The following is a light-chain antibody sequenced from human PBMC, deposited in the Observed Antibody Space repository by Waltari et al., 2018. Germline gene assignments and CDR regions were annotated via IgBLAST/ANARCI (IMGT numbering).Light chain of an antibody. CDR1: QSVASN. CDR3: QQYNKWPPGT. CDR2: GAS. V-gene: IGKV3-15*01. Sequence: EIVMTQSPATLSVSPGDSATLSCRASQSVASNLAWYQQKPGQAPRLLIYGASNGATGIPARFSGSGSGTDFTLTISSLQSEDSAVYYCQQYNKWPPGTFGQGTKVEIK. J-gene: IGKJ1*01.